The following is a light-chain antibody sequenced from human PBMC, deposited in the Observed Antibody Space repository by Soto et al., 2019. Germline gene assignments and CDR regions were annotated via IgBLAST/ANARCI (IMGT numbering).Light chain of an antibody. CDR3: QQYNDLPPLT. J-gene: IGKJ4*01. CDR2: GAS. Sequence: EVVMTQSPATLSVSPGDRATLSCRASESVSVNLAWYQQRPGQAPRLLIYGASTRATGVPARFSASGSETEFTLTISILQSEDFAVYYCQQYNDLPPLTFGGGTKVEIK. CDR1: ESVSVN. V-gene: IGKV3-15*01.